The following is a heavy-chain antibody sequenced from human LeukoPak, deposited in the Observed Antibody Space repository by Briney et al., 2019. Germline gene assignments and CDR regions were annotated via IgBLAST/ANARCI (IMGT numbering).Heavy chain of an antibody. CDR2: INGDGGT. D-gene: IGHD2/OR15-2a*01. CDR1: GFIVSNKY. Sequence: GGSLRLSCAASGFIVSNKYMSWVRQAPGKGLEWVSVINGDGGTFYADSVKGRFTISRDNSQNTVFLQMSSLRPEDTAVYYCARESLYYFDCWGQGTLVTVSS. CDR3: ARESLYYFDC. J-gene: IGHJ4*02. V-gene: IGHV3-66*01.